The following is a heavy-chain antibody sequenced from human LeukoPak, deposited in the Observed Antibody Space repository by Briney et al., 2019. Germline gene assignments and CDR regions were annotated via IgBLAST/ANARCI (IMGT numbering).Heavy chain of an antibody. Sequence: PSETLSLTCTVSGGSISSGSYFWSWIRQPPGKGLEWIGSIYHSGSTYYNPSLKSRVTISVDTSKNQFPLKLSSVTAADTAVYYCASVSSIAVAGFDYWGQGTLVTVSS. CDR1: GGSISSGSYF. D-gene: IGHD6-19*01. CDR3: ASVSSIAVAGFDY. J-gene: IGHJ4*02. V-gene: IGHV4-39*06. CDR2: IYHSGST.